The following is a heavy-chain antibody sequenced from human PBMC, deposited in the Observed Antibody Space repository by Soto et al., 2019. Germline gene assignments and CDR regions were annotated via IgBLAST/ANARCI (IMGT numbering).Heavy chain of an antibody. CDR1: GYTFISSY. J-gene: IGHJ4*02. V-gene: IGHV1-46*01. CDR3: ARDLFAANY. CDR2: INPNGGST. D-gene: IGHD2-15*01. Sequence: QVQLVQSGAEVKKPGASVKLSCKASGYTFISSYVHWVRQAPGQGLEWVAIINPNGGSTNYAQEFQVRVTVTRDTSTSKVFMELSSLHSDDTAVYYCARDLFAANYWGQGTLVTVSS.